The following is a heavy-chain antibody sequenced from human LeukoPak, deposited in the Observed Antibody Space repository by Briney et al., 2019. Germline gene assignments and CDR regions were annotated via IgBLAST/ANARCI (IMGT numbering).Heavy chain of an antibody. Sequence: GGSLRLSCAASGFTFSSYGMHWVRQAPGKGLEWVAVISYDGSNKYYADSVKGRFTISRDNSKNTLYLQMNSLRAEDTAVYYCARGGAKYSGSYFWFDPWGQGTLVTVSS. CDR3: ARGGAKYSGSYFWFDP. V-gene: IGHV3-30*03. J-gene: IGHJ5*02. D-gene: IGHD1-26*01. CDR2: ISYDGSNK. CDR1: GFTFSSYG.